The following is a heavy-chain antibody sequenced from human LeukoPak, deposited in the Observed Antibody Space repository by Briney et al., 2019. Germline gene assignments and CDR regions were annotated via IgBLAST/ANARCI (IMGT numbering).Heavy chain of an antibody. CDR2: IWYDGSNK. J-gene: IGHJ4*02. D-gene: IGHD1-26*01. Sequence: PGGSLRLSCAASGFTFSSYGMHWVRQAPGKGLEWVAVIWYDGSNKYYADSVKGRFTISRDNSKNTLYLQMNSLRAEDTAVYYCAKTGGSGSYYIDYWGQGTLVTVSS. V-gene: IGHV3-33*06. CDR1: GFTFSSYG. CDR3: AKTGGSGSYYIDY.